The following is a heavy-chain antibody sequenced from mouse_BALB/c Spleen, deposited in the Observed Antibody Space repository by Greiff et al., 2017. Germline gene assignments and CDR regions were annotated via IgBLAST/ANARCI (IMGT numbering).Heavy chain of an antibody. CDR2: IYPGDGDT. D-gene: IGHD1-2*01. V-gene: IGHV1-82*01. CDR3: ARCTTASPYAMDY. J-gene: IGHJ4*01. Sequence: VQLQQSGPELVKPGASVKISCKASGYAFSSSWMNWVKQRPGQGLEWIGRIYPGDGDTNYNGKFKGKATLTADKSSSTAYMQLSSLTSVDSAVYFCARCTTASPYAMDYWGQGTSVTVSS. CDR1: GYAFSSSW.